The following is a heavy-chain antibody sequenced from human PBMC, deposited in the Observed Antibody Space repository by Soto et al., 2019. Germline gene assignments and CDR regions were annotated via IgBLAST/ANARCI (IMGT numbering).Heavy chain of an antibody. CDR1: GYIFNIYW. CDR3: ARLQAAAGDNDLTFDY. V-gene: IGHV5-10-1*01. Sequence: PGESLKISSKASGYIFNIYWIGWVRQMPGKGLEWMGRIDPSDSYTNYSPSFQGHVTISADKSISTAYLQWSSLKASDTAMYYCARLQAAAGDNDLTFDYWGQGTLVTVSS. J-gene: IGHJ4*02. CDR2: IDPSDSYT. D-gene: IGHD6-13*01.